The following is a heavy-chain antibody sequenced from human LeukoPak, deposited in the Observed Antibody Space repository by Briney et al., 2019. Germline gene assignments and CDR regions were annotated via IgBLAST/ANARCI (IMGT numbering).Heavy chain of an antibody. Sequence: GGSLRLSCAASGFTFSSYAMSWVRQAPGKGLEWVSTISGSGGRTYYADSVKGQFTISRDNSKNTLYLQMNSLRAEDTAVYYCAKDSAPSVLGYWGQGTLDTVSS. J-gene: IGHJ4*02. CDR3: AKDSAPSVLGY. V-gene: IGHV3-23*01. CDR1: GFTFSSYA. CDR2: ISGSGGRT. D-gene: IGHD1-1*01.